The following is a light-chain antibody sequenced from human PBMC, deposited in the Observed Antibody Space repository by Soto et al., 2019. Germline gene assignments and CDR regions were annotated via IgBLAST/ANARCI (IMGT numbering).Light chain of an antibody. CDR3: QQYGSSPWT. J-gene: IGKJ1*01. CDR1: QSVSSSY. CDR2: GAS. Sequence: EIVLTQSPGTLSLSPGERATLSCRASQSVSSSYLAWHQQKPGQAPRLLIYGASSRATGIPDRFSGRGSGTDFTLTISILEPEDFAVYYCQQYGSSPWTFGQGTKVEIK. V-gene: IGKV3-20*01.